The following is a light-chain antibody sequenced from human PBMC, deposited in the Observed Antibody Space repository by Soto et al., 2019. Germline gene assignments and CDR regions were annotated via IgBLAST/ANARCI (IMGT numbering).Light chain of an antibody. CDR1: QSVTTY. CDR3: QQRSNWPPSIS. Sequence: VVLTQSPATLSLSQGERANISCRAIQSVTTYLAWYQQKPGQAPRLLIYDASDRATGIPARFSGSGSGTDFTLTISSLEPEDFAVYYCQQRSNWPPSISFGQGTRLEIK. CDR2: DAS. J-gene: IGKJ5*01. V-gene: IGKV3-11*01.